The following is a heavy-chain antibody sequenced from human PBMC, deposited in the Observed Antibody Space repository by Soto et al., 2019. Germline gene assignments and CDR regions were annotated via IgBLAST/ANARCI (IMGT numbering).Heavy chain of an antibody. CDR2: IYWNDDR. CDR3: IYRRASWDYHGLDV. V-gene: IGHV2-5*01. D-gene: IGHD2-21*01. J-gene: IGHJ6*02. Sequence: QFTLKESGPTLVKPTQTLTLTCTFSGFSLTTGGVGVGWIRQPPGRSLEWLAVIYWNDDRRRSPSLENRLTIPKATSKTQVVLTITNMDPVDTATYYCIYRRASWDYHGLDVWGQGTPVTVSS. CDR1: GFSLTTGGVG.